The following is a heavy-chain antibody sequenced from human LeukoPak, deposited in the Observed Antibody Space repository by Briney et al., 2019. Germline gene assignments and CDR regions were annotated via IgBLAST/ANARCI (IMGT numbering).Heavy chain of an antibody. CDR1: GFTFSSYW. CDR3: ARALYNRGWYPDYFDS. J-gene: IGHJ4*02. Sequence: GGSLGLSCAGSGFTFSSYWMSWVRQAPWKGLEWVANIKRDGSDKYYVGSVEGRFTISRDNDKNSLYLQMSSLRAEDTAIYYCARALYNRGWYPDYFDSWGQGALVTVSS. CDR2: IKRDGSDK. D-gene: IGHD6-19*01. V-gene: IGHV3-7*01.